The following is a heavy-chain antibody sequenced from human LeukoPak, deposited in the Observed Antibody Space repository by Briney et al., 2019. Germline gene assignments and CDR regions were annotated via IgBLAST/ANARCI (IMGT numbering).Heavy chain of an antibody. CDR2: INHSGST. J-gene: IGHJ6*03. V-gene: IGHV4-34*01. CDR3: ARSPPSPSSGWVYYYYYMDV. CDR1: GGSFSGYH. Sequence: PSETLSLTCAVYGGSFSGYHWSWIRQPPGKGLEWIGEINHSGSTNYNPSLKSRVTISVDTSKNQFSLKLSSVTAADTAVYYCARSPPSPSSGWVYYYYYMDVWGKGTTVTVSS. D-gene: IGHD6-19*01.